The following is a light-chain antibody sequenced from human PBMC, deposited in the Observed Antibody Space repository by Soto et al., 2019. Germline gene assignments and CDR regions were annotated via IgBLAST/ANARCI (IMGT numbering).Light chain of an antibody. J-gene: IGKJ1*01. V-gene: IGKV1-5*01. Sequence: DIQMTQSPSTLSASVGDRVTITCRASQSISSWLAWYQQKPGKAPKLLIYDASSLESGVPSRFSGSGSGTEFTLTISSPQPDDFATYYCQQYNSYPTFGQGTKVEIK. CDR3: QQYNSYPT. CDR2: DAS. CDR1: QSISSW.